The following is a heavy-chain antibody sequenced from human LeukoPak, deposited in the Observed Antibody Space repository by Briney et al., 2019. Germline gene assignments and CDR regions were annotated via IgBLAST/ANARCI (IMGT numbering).Heavy chain of an antibody. CDR1: GGTFSSYA. CDR2: INPNSGGT. Sequence: GASVKVSCKASGGTFSSYAISWVRQAPGQGLEWMGWINPNSGGTNYAQKFQGRVTMTRDTSISTAYMELSRLRSDDTAVYYCARGIQLWSDYWGQGTLVTVSS. D-gene: IGHD5-18*01. J-gene: IGHJ4*02. V-gene: IGHV1-2*02. CDR3: ARGIQLWSDY.